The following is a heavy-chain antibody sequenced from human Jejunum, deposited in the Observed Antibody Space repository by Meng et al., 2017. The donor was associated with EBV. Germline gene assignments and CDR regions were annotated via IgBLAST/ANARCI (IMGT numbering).Heavy chain of an antibody. CDR3: ARLIVDPIDNWFDP. D-gene: IGHD2-8*01. J-gene: IGHJ5*02. CDR1: GESLSKYY. V-gene: IGHV4-34*01. CDR2: MNHDGRA. Sequence: QVQIQEWGAGLLKPSXTLSLICTVYGESLSKYYWSWIRQPPGKGPQWIGEMNHDGRANYNPSLKSRVTMSVDTSKNQVSLKLSSVTAADTAIYYCARLIVDPIDNWFDPWGQGTLGTVSS.